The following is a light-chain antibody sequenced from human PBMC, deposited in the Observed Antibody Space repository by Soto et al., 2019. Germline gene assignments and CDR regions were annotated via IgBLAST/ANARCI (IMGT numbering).Light chain of an antibody. CDR3: SSYTSSSTLV. CDR2: DVS. V-gene: IGLV2-14*01. J-gene: IGLJ2*01. CDR1: SSDVGGGNY. Sequence: QSVLTQSAAVSGSPGQSITISCTGTSSDVGGGNYVSWYQQHPGKAPKLMIYDVSNRPSGVSNRFSGSKSGNTASLTISGLQAEDEADYYCSSYTSSSTLVFGGGTQLTVL.